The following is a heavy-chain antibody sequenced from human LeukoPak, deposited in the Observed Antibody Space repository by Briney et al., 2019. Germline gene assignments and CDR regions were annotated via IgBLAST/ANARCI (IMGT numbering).Heavy chain of an antibody. J-gene: IGHJ4*02. CDR1: GFTFDDYA. V-gene: IGHV3-9*01. D-gene: IGHD6-19*01. CDR2: ISWNGGSI. Sequence: QPGRSLRLSCAASGFTFDDYAMHWVRQAPGKGLEWVSGISWNGGSIGYADSVKGRFTISRDNAKNSLYLQMNSLRAEDTAVYYCAGHSSGWHTAGYWGQGTLVTVSS. CDR3: AGHSSGWHTAGY.